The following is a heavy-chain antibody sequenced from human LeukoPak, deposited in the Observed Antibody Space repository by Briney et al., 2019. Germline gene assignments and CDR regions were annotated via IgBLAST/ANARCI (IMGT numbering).Heavy chain of an antibody. J-gene: IGHJ4*02. CDR1: GGSISSYY. V-gene: IGHV4-59*01. CDR3: ARGGGYSGNDYYFDY. D-gene: IGHD5-12*01. CDR2: VYYTGNT. Sequence: SETLSLTCTVSGGSISSYYWSWIRQPPGKGLEWIGYVYYTGNTNYNPSLKSRVTISVDTSKNQFSLKLSSVTAADTAVYYCARGGGYSGNDYYFDYWGQGTLVTVSS.